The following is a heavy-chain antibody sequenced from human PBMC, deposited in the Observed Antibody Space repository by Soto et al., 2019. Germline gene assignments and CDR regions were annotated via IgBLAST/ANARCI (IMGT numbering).Heavy chain of an antibody. CDR3: ARDPQSVRGVQRAGGIFDT. V-gene: IGHV6-1*01. D-gene: IGHD3-10*01. Sequence: SQTLSLTCALSGDSVSSNSAAWNWIRQSPSRGLEWLGRTYYRSKWYNDYAVSVKSRITINPDTSKNQFSLQLNSVSPEDTAVYYCARDPQSVRGVQRAGGIFDTWGQGTLVTVSS. CDR2: TYYRSKWYN. CDR1: GDSVSSNSAA. J-gene: IGHJ4*02.